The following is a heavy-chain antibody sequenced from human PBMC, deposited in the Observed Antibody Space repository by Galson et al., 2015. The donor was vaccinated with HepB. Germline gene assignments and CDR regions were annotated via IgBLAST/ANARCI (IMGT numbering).Heavy chain of an antibody. CDR2: ITHSGST. J-gene: IGHJ6*03. D-gene: IGHD2-2*01. V-gene: IGHV4-34*01. Sequence: SETLSLTCAVYGGSFSDYYWSWIRQPPGKGLEWIGEITHSGSTNYNPSLESRVTILVDTSKNQFSLKLNSVTAAITAVYYCARGRGFYQLPYGRHYYMDVWGKGTTVTVSS. CDR1: GGSFSDYY. CDR3: ARGRGFYQLPYGRHYYMDV.